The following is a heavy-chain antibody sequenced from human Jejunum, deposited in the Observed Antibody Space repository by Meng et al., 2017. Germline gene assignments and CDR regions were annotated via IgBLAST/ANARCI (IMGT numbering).Heavy chain of an antibody. CDR1: GGSINTGDYY. D-gene: IGHD6-13*01. J-gene: IGHJ4*02. Sequence: QVQLQESGPGLVKPSQTLSLTCTVSGGSINTGDYYWSWIRQPPGKGLEWIAYIYYSGSSYSKSSLRSRVTISVDTSKNHFSLNLNSVTAADTAVYYCARAYSDSWGYFDSWGQGSLVTVSS. CDR3: ARAYSDSWGYFDS. V-gene: IGHV4-30-4*01. CDR2: IYYSGSS.